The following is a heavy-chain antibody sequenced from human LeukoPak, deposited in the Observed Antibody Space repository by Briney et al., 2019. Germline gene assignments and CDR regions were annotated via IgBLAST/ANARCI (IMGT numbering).Heavy chain of an antibody. D-gene: IGHD6-19*01. CDR3: TMTYSSGGYVVDY. CDR2: IKSKTDGGTT. J-gene: IGHJ4*02. V-gene: IGHV3-15*01. Sequence: GGSLRLSCAASGFTFSNAWMSWVRQAPGKGLEWVGRIKSKTDGGTTDYAAPVKGRFTISRDDSKNTLYLQMNSLKTEDTAVYYCTMTYSSGGYVVDYWGQGTLVTVSS. CDR1: GFTFSNAW.